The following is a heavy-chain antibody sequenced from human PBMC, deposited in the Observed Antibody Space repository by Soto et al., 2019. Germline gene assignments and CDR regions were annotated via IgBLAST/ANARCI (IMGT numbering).Heavy chain of an antibody. V-gene: IGHV4-30-4*01. D-gene: IGHD4-17*01. Sequence: SETLSLTCTVSGGSISSGDYYCSWIRQPPGKGLEWIGYIYYSGSTYYNPSLKSRVTISVDTSKNQFSLKLSSVTAADTAVYYCARDGDYGDSTHSFDYWGQGTLVTVSS. J-gene: IGHJ4*02. CDR3: ARDGDYGDSTHSFDY. CDR2: IYYSGST. CDR1: GGSISSGDYY.